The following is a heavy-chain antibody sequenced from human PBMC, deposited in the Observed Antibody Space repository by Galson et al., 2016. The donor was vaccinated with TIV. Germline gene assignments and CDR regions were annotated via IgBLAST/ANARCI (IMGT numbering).Heavy chain of an antibody. CDR1: GDGVSSTSAA. V-gene: IGHV6-1*01. D-gene: IGHD3-16*01. CDR2: AYYRSTWYN. Sequence: CAISGDGVSSTSAAWNWIRQSPSRGLEWLGRAYYRSTWYNDYAASLKRRITINPDTSKNQFSLQLNSVTPEDTAVYYCARATPSVFGIIMTLDSWGQGTLVTVSS. CDR3: ARATPSVFGIIMTLDS. J-gene: IGHJ4*02.